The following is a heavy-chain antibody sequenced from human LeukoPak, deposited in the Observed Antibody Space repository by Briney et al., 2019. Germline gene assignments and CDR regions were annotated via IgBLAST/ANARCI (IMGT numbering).Heavy chain of an antibody. CDR2: ISGSGGST. D-gene: IGHD3-16*01. V-gene: IGHV3-23*01. CDR1: GFTFSSYA. J-gene: IGHJ4*02. Sequence: GGSLRLSCAASGFTFSSYAMSWVRQAPGKGLEWVSAISGSGGSTYYADSVKGRFTISRDNSKNTLYLQMNSLRAEDTAVYYCAKSAGYDYVWGSADFDYWGQGTLVTASS. CDR3: AKSAGYDYVWGSADFDY.